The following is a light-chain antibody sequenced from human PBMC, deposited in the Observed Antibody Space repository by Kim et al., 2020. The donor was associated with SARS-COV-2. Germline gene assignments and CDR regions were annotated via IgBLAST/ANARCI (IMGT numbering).Light chain of an antibody. CDR3: QHRQT. Sequence: STLYESVGARVTLTCRASQSVSRWLAWYQQKPGKAPKLLIYDGSNLQSGVPSRFSGSGSGTEFTLTISSLQPDDFAIYYCQHRQTFGQGTKVDIK. J-gene: IGKJ1*01. CDR1: QSVSRW. CDR2: DGS. V-gene: IGKV1-5*01.